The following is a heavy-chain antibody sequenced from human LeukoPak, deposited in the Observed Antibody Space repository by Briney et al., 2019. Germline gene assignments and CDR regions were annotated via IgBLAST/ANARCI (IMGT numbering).Heavy chain of an antibody. CDR2: ISGNNDNP. Sequence: ASVTVSCKTSGYTSSNFGISWVRQAPGQGLEWMGWISGNNDNPNYGQKFQGRFTVTTDSSTSTAYMELRNLRSDDTAVYYCARDGTSTDDYWGQGTLVTVSS. CDR3: ARDGTSTDDY. J-gene: IGHJ4*02. V-gene: IGHV1-18*01. D-gene: IGHD2-2*01. CDR1: GYTSSNFG.